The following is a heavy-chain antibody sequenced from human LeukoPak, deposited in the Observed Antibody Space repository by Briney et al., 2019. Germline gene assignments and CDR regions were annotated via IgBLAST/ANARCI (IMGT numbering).Heavy chain of an antibody. CDR3: ARRIVDSGRDCYWD. J-gene: IGHJ4*02. CDR2: IYYSGGT. V-gene: IGHV4-59*08. Sequence: SETLSLTCTVSGGSISSYYRSWIRQPPGKGLEWIGYIYYSGGTNYNPSLKSRVTISVDTSKKQFSLKLSSVTAADTAVYYCARRIVDSGRDCYWDWGQGTLVTVSS. CDR1: GGSISSYY. D-gene: IGHD2-21*02.